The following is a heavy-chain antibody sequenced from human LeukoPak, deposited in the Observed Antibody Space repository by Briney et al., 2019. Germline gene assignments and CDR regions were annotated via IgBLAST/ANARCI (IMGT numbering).Heavy chain of an antibody. D-gene: IGHD6-19*01. Sequence: ASVKVSCKASGYTFTSYDINWVRQATGQGLEWMGWMNPNSGNTGYAQKFQGRVTMTRNTSISTAYMELSSLRSEDTAVYYCASSYSSGWYSPLKNWFDPWGQGTLVTASS. V-gene: IGHV1-8*01. CDR1: GYTFTSYD. CDR3: ASSYSSGWYSPLKNWFDP. CDR2: MNPNSGNT. J-gene: IGHJ5*02.